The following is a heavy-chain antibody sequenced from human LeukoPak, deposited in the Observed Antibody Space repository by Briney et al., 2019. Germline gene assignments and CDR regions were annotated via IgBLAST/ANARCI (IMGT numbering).Heavy chain of an antibody. D-gene: IGHD3-9*01. Sequence: SETLSLTCTVSGGSISGYYWSWIRQPPGKELEWIGCIYYSGGTRYNPSLKSRVTIAVDTSKNQFSLKLSSVTAADTAVYYCARHLKYYDTAPEFQHWGQGTLVTV. CDR3: ARHLKYYDTAPEFQH. CDR2: IYYSGGT. V-gene: IGHV4-59*08. J-gene: IGHJ1*01. CDR1: GGSISGYY.